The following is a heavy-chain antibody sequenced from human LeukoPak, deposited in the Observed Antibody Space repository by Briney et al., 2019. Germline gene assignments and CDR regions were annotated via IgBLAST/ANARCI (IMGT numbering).Heavy chain of an antibody. CDR1: GFTFRSYA. J-gene: IGHJ6*02. V-gene: IGHV3-15*01. CDR2: IRDKPDGGTT. D-gene: IGHD2-2*01. CDR3: TTDNAPGMDV. Sequence: PGGSLRLSCSTSGFTFRSYAMSWVRQAPGKGLEWVGLIRDKPDGGTTDYAAAVKGRFTISRDDSKSMLYLQMNSLKTEDTAVYYCTTDNAPGMDVWGQGTTVTVSS.